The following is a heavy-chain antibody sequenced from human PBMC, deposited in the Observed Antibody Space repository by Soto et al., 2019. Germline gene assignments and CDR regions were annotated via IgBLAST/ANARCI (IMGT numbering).Heavy chain of an antibody. CDR2: INAGNGNT. CDR3: ARGASSSPYNWFDP. J-gene: IGHJ5*02. Sequence: ASVKVSFKAPGFTFTSYAMHWVLQAPGQMVEWMGWINAGNGNTKYSQKFQGRVTITRDTPASTAYMELSSLRSEDTAVYYCARGASSSPYNWFDPWGQGTLVTVSS. CDR1: GFTFTSYA. V-gene: IGHV1-3*01.